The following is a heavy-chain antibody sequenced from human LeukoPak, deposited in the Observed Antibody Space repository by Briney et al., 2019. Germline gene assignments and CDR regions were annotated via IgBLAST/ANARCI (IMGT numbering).Heavy chain of an antibody. CDR2: ISGSGGST. D-gene: IGHD1-26*01. J-gene: IGHJ4*02. CDR1: RFTFSSYD. Sequence: PGGSLRLSCAASRFTFSSYDMSWVRQAPGKGLEWVSAISGSGGSTYYADSVKGRFTISRDNSKNTLYLQMNSLRAEDTAVYYCARHYGSGSYYPSYWGQGTLVTVSP. V-gene: IGHV3-23*01. CDR3: ARHYGSGSYYPSY.